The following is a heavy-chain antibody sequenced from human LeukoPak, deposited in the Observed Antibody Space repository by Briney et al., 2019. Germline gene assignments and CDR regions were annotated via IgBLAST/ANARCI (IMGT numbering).Heavy chain of an antibody. CDR1: GYSISSGYY. D-gene: IGHD3-10*01. CDR2: IYHSGST. CDR3: ARDRTTYYYGSGRPSQYYYYMDV. J-gene: IGHJ6*03. Sequence: SETLSLTCTVSGYSISSGYYWGWIRQPPGKGLEWIGSIYHSGSTYYNPSLKSRVTISVDTSKNQFSLKLSSVTAADTAVYYCARDRTTYYYGSGRPSQYYYYMDVWGKGTTVTVSS. V-gene: IGHV4-38-2*02.